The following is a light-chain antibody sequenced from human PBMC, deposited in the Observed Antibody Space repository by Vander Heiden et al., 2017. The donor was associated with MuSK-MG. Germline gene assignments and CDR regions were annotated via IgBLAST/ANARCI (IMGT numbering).Light chain of an antibody. Sequence: DIQMTQSPSSLSASVGDRVTITCRASQSISSYLNWYQQKPGKAPKLLIYAASSLQSGVPSRFSGSGSGTDFTLTISRLQPEDFATYYCQQSDSTLLEFGQGTLMEIK. J-gene: IGKJ5*01. CDR1: QSISSY. CDR2: AAS. CDR3: QQSDSTLLE. V-gene: IGKV1-39*01.